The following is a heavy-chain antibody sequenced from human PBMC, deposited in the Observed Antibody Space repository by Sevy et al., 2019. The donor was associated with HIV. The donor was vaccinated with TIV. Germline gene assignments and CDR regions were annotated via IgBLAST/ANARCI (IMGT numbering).Heavy chain of an antibody. CDR1: GYSISRGYH. CDR2: IDQSGNA. Sequence: SETLSLTCAVSGYSISRGYHWGWIRQPPGKRLEWIGSIDQSGNAYYNPSLRSRVTISVDTSKNQFSLYVRTVTATDTAVYYCARHGIFGVTYSFDYWGRGTLVTVSS. V-gene: IGHV4-38-2*01. CDR3: ARHGIFGVTYSFDY. D-gene: IGHD3-3*01. J-gene: IGHJ4*01.